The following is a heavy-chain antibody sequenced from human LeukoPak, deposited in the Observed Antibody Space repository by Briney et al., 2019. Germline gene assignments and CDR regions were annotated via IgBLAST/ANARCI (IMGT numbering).Heavy chain of an antibody. CDR2: ISYDGSNK. CDR1: GFTFSSYG. D-gene: IGHD4-17*01. V-gene: IGHV3-30*18. J-gene: IGHJ4*02. CDR3: AKDRDYGDFLLGY. Sequence: GGSLRLSCAASGFTFSSYGMHWVRQAPGKGLEWVAVISYDGSNKYYADSVKGRFTISRDNSKNTLYLQMNGLRAEDTAVYYCAKDRDYGDFLLGYWGQGTLVTVSS.